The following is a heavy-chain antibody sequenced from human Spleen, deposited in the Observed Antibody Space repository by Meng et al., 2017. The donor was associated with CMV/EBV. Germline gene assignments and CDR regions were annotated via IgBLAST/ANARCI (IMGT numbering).Heavy chain of an antibody. D-gene: IGHD4/OR15-4a*01. V-gene: IGHV3-23*01. CDR3: ARGPPSLTTYYYYGMDV. Sequence: GESLKISCTASEFTFSNFAMSWVRQAPGRGLAWVSAITASGGSTYYADSVKGRFTISRDNSKNTLYLQMNSLRAEDTAVYYCARGPPSLTTYYYYGMDVWGQGTTVTVSS. CDR1: EFTFSNFA. J-gene: IGHJ6*02. CDR2: ITASGGST.